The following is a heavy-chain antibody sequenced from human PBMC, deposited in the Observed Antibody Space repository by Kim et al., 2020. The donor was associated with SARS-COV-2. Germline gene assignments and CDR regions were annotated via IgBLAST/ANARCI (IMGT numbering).Heavy chain of an antibody. CDR2: LSGSGDST. CDR1: GFTFSNYA. Sequence: GGSLRLSCAASGFTFSNYAMSWVRQAPGKGLEWVSILSGSGDSTYYADSVKGRFTISRDNAKNTLYLQMNSLRAEDTAVYYCANQLGNSWVSDWGQGTLVTVSS. D-gene: IGHD6-13*01. V-gene: IGHV3-23*01. CDR3: ANQLGNSWVSD. J-gene: IGHJ4*02.